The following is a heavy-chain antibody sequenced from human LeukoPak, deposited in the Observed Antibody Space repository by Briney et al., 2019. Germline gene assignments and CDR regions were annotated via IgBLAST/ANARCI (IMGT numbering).Heavy chain of an antibody. J-gene: IGHJ5*02. V-gene: IGHV6-1*01. CDR2: TYYRSKWYN. CDR1: GDSVSSNSAV. Sequence: SQTFSLTCAISGDSVSSNSAVWNWIRQSPSRGLEWLGRTYYRSKWYNEYALSVKSRITINPDTSKNQVSLQLNSVTPEDTAVYYCARGGSATSPPGFDPWGQGTLVTVSS. CDR3: ARGGSATSPPGFDP. D-gene: IGHD3-10*01.